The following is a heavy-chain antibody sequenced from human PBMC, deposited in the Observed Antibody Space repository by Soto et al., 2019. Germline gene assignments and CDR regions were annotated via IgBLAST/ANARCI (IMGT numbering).Heavy chain of an antibody. Sequence: GGSLRLSCAASGFTFSSYGMHWVRQAPGKGLEWVAVIWYDGSNKYYADSVKGRFTISRDNSKNTLYLQMNSLRAEDTAVYYCARVSRDGYNPYVFDYWGQGTLVTVPQ. D-gene: IGHD5-12*01. CDR2: IWYDGSNK. J-gene: IGHJ4*02. CDR1: GFTFSSYG. V-gene: IGHV3-33*01. CDR3: ARVSRDGYNPYVFDY.